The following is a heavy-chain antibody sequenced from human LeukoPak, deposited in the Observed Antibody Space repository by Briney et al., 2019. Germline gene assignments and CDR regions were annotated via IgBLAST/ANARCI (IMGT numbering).Heavy chain of an antibody. Sequence: GGSLRLSCAASGFTFSSHWMHWVRQAPGKGLVWVSRINSDGSSTKYADSVKGRFTISRDNAKNTLYVQMNNLRAEDTAVYYCARVDPKAPGDYSWGRGTLGTVSS. V-gene: IGHV3-74*03. CDR2: INSDGSST. J-gene: IGHJ4*02. D-gene: IGHD2-2*03. CDR3: ARVDPKAPGDYS. CDR1: GFTFSSHW.